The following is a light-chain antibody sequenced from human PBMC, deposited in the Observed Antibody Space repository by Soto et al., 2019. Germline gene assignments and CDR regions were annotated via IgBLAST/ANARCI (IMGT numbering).Light chain of an antibody. CDR1: SSDVGGYNY. V-gene: IGLV2-14*01. CDR3: SSYTSSSTYV. J-gene: IGLJ1*01. Sequence: QSVLAQPASVSGSPGQSITISCTGTSSDVGGYNYVAWYQQLPGKAPNLMIYEVSNRPSGVSNLFSGSKSGNTASLTISGLQAEDEADYYCSSYTSSSTYVFGTGTKVTVL. CDR2: EVS.